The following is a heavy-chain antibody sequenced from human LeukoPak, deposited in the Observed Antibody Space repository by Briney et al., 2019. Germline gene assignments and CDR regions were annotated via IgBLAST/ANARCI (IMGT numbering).Heavy chain of an antibody. V-gene: IGHV4-4*02. J-gene: IGHJ2*01. CDR2: IYHSGST. CDR1: GGSISSSNW. Sequence: SGTLSLTCAVSGGSISSSNWWSWVRQPPGKGLEWIGEIYHSGSTNYNPSLKSRVTISVDKSKNQFSLKLSSVTAADTAVYYCARVVVPAAIRDWYFDLWGRGTLVTVSS. D-gene: IGHD2-2*01. CDR3: ARVVVPAAIRDWYFDL.